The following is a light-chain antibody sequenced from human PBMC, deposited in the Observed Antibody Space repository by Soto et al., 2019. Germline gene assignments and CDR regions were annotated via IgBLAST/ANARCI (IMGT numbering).Light chain of an antibody. J-gene: IGKJ4*01. CDR3: QQYNNWPVT. V-gene: IGKV3D-15*01. Sequence: EIVITQSPATLSVSPGETARLSCRASQSITSDVAWYQQKVGQTPRLLSHGASPRATGIAARFSGSGSGTEFTLTISGLKSEDFATYYCQQYNNWPVTFGGGTKVDI. CDR2: GAS. CDR1: QSITSD.